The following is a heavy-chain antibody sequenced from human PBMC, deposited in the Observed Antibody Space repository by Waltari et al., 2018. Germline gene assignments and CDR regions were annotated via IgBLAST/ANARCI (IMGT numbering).Heavy chain of an antibody. J-gene: IGHJ6*02. D-gene: IGHD4-17*01. CDR3: ARTVDATGYFYYYYGMDV. Sequence: QVQLVQSGAEVKKPGSSVKVSCKASGGTFSSYAISWVRQAPGQGLEWMGGIIPIFGTANYAQKFQGSVTITTDESTSTAYMELSSLRSEDTAVYYSARTVDATGYFYYYYGMDVWGQGTTVTVSS. CDR1: GGTFSSYA. V-gene: IGHV1-69*05. CDR2: IIPIFGTA.